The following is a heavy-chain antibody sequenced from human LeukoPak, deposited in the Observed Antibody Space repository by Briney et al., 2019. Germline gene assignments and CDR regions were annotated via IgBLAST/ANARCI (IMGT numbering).Heavy chain of an antibody. CDR3: ARRLLLSGDLGDFDL. Sequence: KTGGSLRLSCAVSGFTFSRYSMNWVRQAPGKGLEWVSSISGSSNYIYYAASVKGRFTISRDNAKNSLYLQMNSLRAEDTAVYYCARRLLLSGDLGDFDLWGRGTLVTVSS. CDR2: ISGSSNYI. V-gene: IGHV3-21*01. J-gene: IGHJ2*01. D-gene: IGHD2-21*01. CDR1: GFTFSRYS.